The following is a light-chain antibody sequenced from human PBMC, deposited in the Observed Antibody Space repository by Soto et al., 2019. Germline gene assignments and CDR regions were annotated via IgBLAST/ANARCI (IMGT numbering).Light chain of an antibody. V-gene: IGKV3-15*01. CDR3: QQYNNGNPLK. CDR1: QSVSSN. J-gene: IGKJ5*01. CDR2: GAS. Sequence: PSTLSASTFDIATFSVMSSQSVSSNLAWYQQKPGQAPRLLIYGASTRATGIQARFSGSGSGTEFTLTISSLQSEDFAVYYFQQYNNGNPLKFGQGTLLEI.